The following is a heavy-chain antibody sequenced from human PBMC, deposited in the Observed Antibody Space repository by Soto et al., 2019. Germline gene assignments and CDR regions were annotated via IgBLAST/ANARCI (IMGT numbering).Heavy chain of an antibody. V-gene: IGHV6-1*01. CDR1: GDSVSSNSAA. CDR2: TYYRSKWYN. CDR3: ARDRLGDGYNDY. D-gene: IGHD5-12*01. J-gene: IGHJ4*02. Sequence: SQSLSLTCAISGDSVSSNSAAWTWIRQSPSRGLEWLGRTYYRSKWYNNYAVSVKSRITINPDTSKNQFSLQLNSVTPGDTAVYYCARDRLGDGYNDYWGQGTLVTVSS.